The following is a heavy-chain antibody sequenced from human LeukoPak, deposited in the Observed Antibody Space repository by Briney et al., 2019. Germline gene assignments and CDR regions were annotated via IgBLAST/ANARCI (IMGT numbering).Heavy chain of an antibody. J-gene: IGHJ3*02. CDR3: AKGGDYGRAFDI. CDR2: ISGSGGST. V-gene: IGHV3-23*01. CDR1: GFTFSSYG. D-gene: IGHD4-17*01. Sequence: GGSLRLSCAASGFTFSSYGMSWVRQAPGKGLEWVSAISGSGGSTYYADSVRGRFTISRDNSKNTLYLQMNSLRVEDTAVYYCAKGGDYGRAFDIWGQGTMVTVSS.